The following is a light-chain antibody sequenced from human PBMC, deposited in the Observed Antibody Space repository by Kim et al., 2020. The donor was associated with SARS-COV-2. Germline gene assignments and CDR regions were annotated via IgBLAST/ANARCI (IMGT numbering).Light chain of an antibody. CDR3: NPRDSNDNVV. Sequence: SSELTQDPAVSVALGQTVRITCQGDSLRSYYATWYQQKPGQAPILVIYGKNNRPSGIPDRFSGSSSGNTASLTITGTQAGDGADYFCNPRDSNDNVVFGG. CDR2: GKN. J-gene: IGLJ2*01. V-gene: IGLV3-19*01. CDR1: SLRSYY.